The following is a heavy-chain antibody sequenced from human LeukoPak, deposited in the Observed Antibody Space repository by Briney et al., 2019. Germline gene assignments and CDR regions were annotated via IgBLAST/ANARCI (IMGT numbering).Heavy chain of an antibody. Sequence: PGRSLRLSCAASGFTFDDYAMHWVRQAPGKGLEWVAVISYDGSNKYYADSVKGRFTISRDNSKNTLYLQMNSLRAEDTAVYYCARGGNDILTGYYIYWGQGTLVTVSS. V-gene: IGHV3-30-3*01. CDR1: GFTFDDYA. J-gene: IGHJ4*02. CDR2: ISYDGSNK. D-gene: IGHD3-9*01. CDR3: ARGGNDILTGYYIY.